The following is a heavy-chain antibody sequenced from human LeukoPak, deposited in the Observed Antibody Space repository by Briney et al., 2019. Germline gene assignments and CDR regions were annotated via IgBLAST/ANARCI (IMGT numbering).Heavy chain of an antibody. J-gene: IGHJ3*02. V-gene: IGHV1-69*04. CDR2: IIPILGIA. CDR3: ARGGLVGDAFDI. Sequence: ASVKVSCKASGGTFSSYAISWVRQAPGQGLEWMGRIIPILGIANYAQKFQGRVTMTRDTSTSTVYMELSSLRSEDTAVYYCARGGLVGDAFDIWGQGTMVTVSS. CDR1: GGTFSSYA. D-gene: IGHD2-15*01.